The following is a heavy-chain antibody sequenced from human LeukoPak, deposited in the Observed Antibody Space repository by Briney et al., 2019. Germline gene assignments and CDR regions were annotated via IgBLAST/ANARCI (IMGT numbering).Heavy chain of an antibody. D-gene: IGHD6-19*01. CDR3: ARHRIAVAARNWFDP. CDR2: IYPGDSDT. V-gene: IGHV5-51*01. J-gene: IGHJ5*02. CDR1: GYSFTSYW. Sequence: GESLKISCKGSGYSFTSYWIGWVRQMPGKGLEWMGIIYPGDSDTRYSPSFQGQVTISADKSISTAYLQWSSLKASDTAMYYCARHRIAVAARNWFDPWGQGTLVTVSS.